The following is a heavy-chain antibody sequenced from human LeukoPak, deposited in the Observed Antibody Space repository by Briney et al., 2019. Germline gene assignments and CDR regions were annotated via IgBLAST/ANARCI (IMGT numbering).Heavy chain of an antibody. D-gene: IGHD3-16*01. Sequence: ASVKVSCKASGYTFTSYDINWVRQATGQGLEWMGWMNPNSGNTGYAQKFQGRVTMTRNTSISTAYMELRTLKSENTAGYYVARGFLETFWGLEYYYTYGMKVWAKGPRSPSP. CDR3: ARGFLETFWGLEYYYTYGMKV. J-gene: IGHJ6*02. CDR2: MNPNSGNT. V-gene: IGHV1-8*01. CDR1: GYTFTSYD.